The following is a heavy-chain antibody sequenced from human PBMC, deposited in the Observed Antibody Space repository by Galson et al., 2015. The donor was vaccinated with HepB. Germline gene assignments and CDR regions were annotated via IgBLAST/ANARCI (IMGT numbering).Heavy chain of an antibody. CDR3: ARRVRSSHFDP. V-gene: IGHV4-59*08. D-gene: IGHD2-2*01. J-gene: IGHJ5*02. CDR2: FYYSGST. Sequence: LSLTCTVSGGSISSFYWSWIRQPPGKGLEWIGNFYYSGSTNYNPSLKSRVTISVDTSKNQLSLKLSSVTAADTAVYYCARRVRSSHFDPWGQGTLVTVSS. CDR1: GGSISSFY.